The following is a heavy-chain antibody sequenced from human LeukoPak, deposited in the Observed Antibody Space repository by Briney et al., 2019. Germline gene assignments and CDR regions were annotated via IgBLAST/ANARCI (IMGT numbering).Heavy chain of an antibody. CDR2: IYSGGST. CDR1: GFTVSGNY. D-gene: IGHD3-10*01. J-gene: IGHJ4*02. CDR3: ARGTYGNYYFDY. Sequence: GGSLRLSCAASGFTVSGNYMSWVRQAPGKGLEWVSVIYSGGSTYYADSVKGRFTISRDNSKNTLFLQMNSLRPEDTAVYYCARGTYGNYYFDYWGQGTLVTVSP. V-gene: IGHV3-66*02.